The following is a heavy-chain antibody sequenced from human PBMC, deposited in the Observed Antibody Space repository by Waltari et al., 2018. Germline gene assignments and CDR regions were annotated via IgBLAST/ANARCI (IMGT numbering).Heavy chain of an antibody. J-gene: IGHJ4*02. CDR2: IYYSGGT. D-gene: IGHD6-13*01. V-gene: IGHV4-39*01. Sequence: QLQLQESGPGLVKPSETLSLTCTVSGGSISSSSYYWGWIRQPPGKGLEWIGSIYYSGGTYYNPSLKSRVTISVDTSKNQFSLKLSSVTAADTAVYYCARLSGAWQQLATYFFDYWGQGTLVTVSS. CDR3: ARLSGAWQQLATYFFDY. CDR1: GGSISSSSYY.